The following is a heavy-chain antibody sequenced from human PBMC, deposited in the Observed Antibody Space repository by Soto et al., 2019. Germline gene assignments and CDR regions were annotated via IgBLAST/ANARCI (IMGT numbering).Heavy chain of an antibody. CDR3: ARGTGDFDY. D-gene: IGHD7-27*01. J-gene: IGHJ4*02. V-gene: IGHV3-33*01. CDR2: LWHDGTNK. Sequence: GGSLRLSCAASGFPFSGYGMHWVRQAPGKGLEWVAGLWHDGTNKYYVDSLKGRFTISRDNSENTLYLQMNNLRAEDTAVYYCARGTGDFDYWGQGTLVTVSS. CDR1: GFPFSGYG.